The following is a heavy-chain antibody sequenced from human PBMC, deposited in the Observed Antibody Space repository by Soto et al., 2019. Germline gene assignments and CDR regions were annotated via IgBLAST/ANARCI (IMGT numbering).Heavy chain of an antibody. Sequence: QVQLQESGPGLVKPSETLSLTCTVSGGSVSSLGYQWSWIRLPPGKGLEWIGYFSYRGFDNFNPSIKIRVTISVDPSQYQFSLKLRSVPAADTDVYYCARDRQGSLDYWGQGSLVTVSS. CDR3: ARDRQGSLDY. J-gene: IGHJ4*02. CDR2: FSYRGFD. V-gene: IGHV4-61*08. D-gene: IGHD3-16*01. CDR1: GGSVSSLGYQ.